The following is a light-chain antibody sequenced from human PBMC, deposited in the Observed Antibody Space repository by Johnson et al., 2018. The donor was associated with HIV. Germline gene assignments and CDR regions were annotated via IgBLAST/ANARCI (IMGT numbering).Light chain of an antibody. CDR2: ENN. CDR3: AAWDDSLNGPV. J-gene: IGLJ1*01. CDR1: SSNIGGDY. Sequence: QSVLTQPPSVSAAPGQKVDISCSGSSSNIGGDYVSWYQQLPGTAPKLLIYENNQRPSGVPDRFSGSKSGTSASLAISGLQVDDEADYYCAAWDDSLNGPVFGTGTKVTVL. V-gene: IGLV1-44*01.